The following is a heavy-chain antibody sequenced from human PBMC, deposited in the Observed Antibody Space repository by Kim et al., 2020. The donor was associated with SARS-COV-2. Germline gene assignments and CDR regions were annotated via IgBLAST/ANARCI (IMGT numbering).Heavy chain of an antibody. Sequence: ASVKVSCKASGYTFTSYYMHWVRQAPGQGLEWMGIINPSGGSTSYAQKFQGRVTMTRDTSTSTVYMELSSLRSEDKAVYYCARDRYRNLPTVSAHYYYYGMDVWGQGTTVTVSS. CDR2: INPSGGST. CDR1: GYTFTSYY. J-gene: IGHJ6*02. CDR3: ARDRYRNLPTVSAHYYYYGMDV. D-gene: IGHD2-8*01. V-gene: IGHV1-46*01.